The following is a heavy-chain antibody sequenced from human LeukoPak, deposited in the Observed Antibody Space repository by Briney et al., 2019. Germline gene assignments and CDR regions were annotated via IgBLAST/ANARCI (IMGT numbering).Heavy chain of an antibody. V-gene: IGHV4-59*01. CDR2: IYYSGST. CDR1: GGSISSYY. Sequence: SGTLSLTCTVSGGSISSYYWSWIRQPPGKGLEWIGYIYYSGSTNYNPSLKSRVTISVDTSKNQFSLKLSSVTAADTAVYYCARSYYDSSGRFDPWGQGTLVTVSS. CDR3: ARSYYDSSGRFDP. J-gene: IGHJ5*02. D-gene: IGHD3-22*01.